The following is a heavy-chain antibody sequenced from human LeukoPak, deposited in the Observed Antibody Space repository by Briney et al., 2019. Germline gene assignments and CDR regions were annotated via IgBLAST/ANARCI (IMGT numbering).Heavy chain of an antibody. CDR1: GGTFSSYA. J-gene: IGHJ4*02. Sequence: ASVKVSCKASGGTFSSYAISWVRQAPGQVLEWMGGIIPIFGTANYAQKFQGRVTITADKSTSTAYMELSSLRSEDTAVYYCARDHEAGSYYDYWGQGTLVTVSS. V-gene: IGHV1-69*06. CDR3: ARDHEAGSYYDY. D-gene: IGHD3-10*01. CDR2: IIPIFGTA.